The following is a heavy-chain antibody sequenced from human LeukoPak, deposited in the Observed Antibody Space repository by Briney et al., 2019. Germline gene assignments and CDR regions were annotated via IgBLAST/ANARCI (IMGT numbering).Heavy chain of an antibody. V-gene: IGHV3-23*01. Sequence: PGGSLRLSCAASGFTFTSHAMSWVRQAPGKGLDWVSGMSGTGGSAYYADSVKGRFTISRDNSKNTLYLQMNSLRAEDTAVYYCAKAVVYDGNANYFDYWGQGTLVTVSS. CDR2: MSGTGGSA. J-gene: IGHJ4*02. D-gene: IGHD3-22*01. CDR3: AKAVVYDGNANYFDY. CDR1: GFTFTSHA.